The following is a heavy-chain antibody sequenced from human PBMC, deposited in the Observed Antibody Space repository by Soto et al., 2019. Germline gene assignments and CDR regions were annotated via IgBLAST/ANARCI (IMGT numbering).Heavy chain of an antibody. D-gene: IGHD3-10*01. CDR2: MKQDGIEK. J-gene: IGHJ6*01. V-gene: IGHV3-7*03. CDR1: GFTFSSYW. CDR3: AGTPPMTRGNGMDC. Sequence: EVQLVESGGGLVQPGGSLRLSCAASGFTFSSYWMSWVRQAPGQGLEWVANMKQDGIEKYYVDSVKGRFTISRDNAKNSRDLQMKSLIAEDTAVYYCAGTPPMTRGNGMDCWGQGTTVTVSS.